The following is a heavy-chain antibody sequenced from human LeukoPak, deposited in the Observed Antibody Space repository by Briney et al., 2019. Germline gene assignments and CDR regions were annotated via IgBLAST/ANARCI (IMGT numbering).Heavy chain of an antibody. CDR1: GFTFSSYG. CDR3: ARVQLVDYYYYSYMDV. V-gene: IGHV3-30*03. J-gene: IGHJ6*03. D-gene: IGHD6-6*01. Sequence: TGGSLRLSCSASGFTFSSYGMNWVRQAPGKGLEWVAVISYDGSNKYYADSVKGRFTISRDSSKNTLYLQMNSLRAEDTALYYCARVQLVDYYYYSYMDVWGKGTTVTVSS. CDR2: ISYDGSNK.